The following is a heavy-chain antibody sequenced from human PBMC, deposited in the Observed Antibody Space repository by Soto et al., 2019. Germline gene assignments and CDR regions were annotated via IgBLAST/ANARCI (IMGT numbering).Heavy chain of an antibody. V-gene: IGHV1-46*01. Sequence: ASVKVSCKSSGYTFTSYYMHCVRQAPGQGLEWMGIINPSGGSTSYAQKFQGRVTMTRDTSTSTVYMELSSLRSEDTAVYYCAFYYGSGMRSYYYYMDVWGKGTTVTVSS. CDR1: GYTFTSYY. D-gene: IGHD3-10*01. CDR3: AFYYGSGMRSYYYYMDV. CDR2: INPSGGST. J-gene: IGHJ6*03.